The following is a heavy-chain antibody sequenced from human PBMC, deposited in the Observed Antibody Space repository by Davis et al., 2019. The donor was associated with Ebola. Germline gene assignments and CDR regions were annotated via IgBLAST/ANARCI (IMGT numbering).Heavy chain of an antibody. CDR2: ISVRSIP. Sequence: GESLKISCAASGFIFSSYAMSWVRQAPGKGLEWVSSISVRSIPYHADSVKGRFTISRDNSKNTLYRQMNSLRAEDTAVYYCAKVHPPTTVTTGWFDPWGQGTLVTVSS. V-gene: IGHV3-23*01. CDR1: GFIFSSYA. CDR3: AKVHPPTTVTTGWFDP. D-gene: IGHD4-17*01. J-gene: IGHJ5*02.